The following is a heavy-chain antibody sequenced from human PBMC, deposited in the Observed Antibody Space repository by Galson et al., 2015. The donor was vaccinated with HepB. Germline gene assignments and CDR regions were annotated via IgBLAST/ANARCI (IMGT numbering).Heavy chain of an antibody. Sequence: SLRLSCAASGFTFSSYGMHWVRQAPGKGLEWVAVISYDGSNKYYADSVKGRFTISRDNSKNTLYLQMNSLRAEDTAVYYCAKDSYDFWSYENYFDYWGQGTLVTVSS. D-gene: IGHD3-3*01. J-gene: IGHJ4*02. CDR1: GFTFSSYG. CDR3: AKDSYDFWSYENYFDY. V-gene: IGHV3-30*18. CDR2: ISYDGSNK.